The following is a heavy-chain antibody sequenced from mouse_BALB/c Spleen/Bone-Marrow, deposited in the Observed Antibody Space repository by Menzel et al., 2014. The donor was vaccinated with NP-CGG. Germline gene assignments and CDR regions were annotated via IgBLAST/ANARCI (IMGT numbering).Heavy chain of an antibody. CDR3: AGWYYGSSSFAY. J-gene: IGHJ3*01. Sequence: VQLQQSGAELMKPGASVKISCKATGYAFSTYWIEWVKQRPGHGLEWIGEILPGSGGTNYNEKFKGKATFTADTSSNTVYMQLSSLTSEDSAVYYCAGWYYGSSSFAYWGQGTLVTVSA. CDR1: GYAFSTYW. D-gene: IGHD1-1*01. CDR2: ILPGSGGT. V-gene: IGHV1-9*01.